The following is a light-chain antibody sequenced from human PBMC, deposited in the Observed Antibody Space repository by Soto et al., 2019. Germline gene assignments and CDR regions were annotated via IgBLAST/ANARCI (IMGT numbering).Light chain of an antibody. CDR3: QQLNSYPLT. CDR2: AAS. Sequence: IQLTQSPSSLSASVGDRVTITCRASQGISSYLAWYQQKPGKAPKLLIYAASTLQSGVPSRFSGSGSGTDFTLTISSLQPADFATYYCQQLNSYPLTFGGGTKVESK. J-gene: IGKJ4*01. CDR1: QGISSY. V-gene: IGKV1-9*01.